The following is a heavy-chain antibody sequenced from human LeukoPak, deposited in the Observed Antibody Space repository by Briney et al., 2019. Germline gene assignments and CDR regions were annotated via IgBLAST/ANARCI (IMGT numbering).Heavy chain of an antibody. J-gene: IGHJ5*02. V-gene: IGHV4-30-4*07. CDR1: GGSISSGGYS. D-gene: IGHD2-2*01. CDR3: ARGVVATYNWFDR. CDR2: IYYSGST. Sequence: SETLSLTCAVSGGSISSGGYSWSWIRQPPGKGLEWIVYIYYSGSTYYNPSRKSRVTISVDTSKNQFSLKLSSVTAADTAVYYCARGVVATYNWFDRWGQGTLVPVSS.